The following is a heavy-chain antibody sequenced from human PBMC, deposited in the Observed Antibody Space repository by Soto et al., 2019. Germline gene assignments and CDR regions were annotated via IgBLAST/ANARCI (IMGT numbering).Heavy chain of an antibody. J-gene: IGHJ4*02. CDR2: INPNTGGT. Sequence: ASVKVSCKASGYTFTNYYVLWVRQAPGQGLEWVGRINPNTGGTNYAQKFQDRVTMTRDTSITTAYMELSRLRSDDTAVYYCARQLAYCGGDCYTEPIDYWGQGTQVTV. CDR3: ARQLAYCGGDCYTEPIDY. D-gene: IGHD2-21*02. V-gene: IGHV1-2*06. CDR1: GYTFTNYY.